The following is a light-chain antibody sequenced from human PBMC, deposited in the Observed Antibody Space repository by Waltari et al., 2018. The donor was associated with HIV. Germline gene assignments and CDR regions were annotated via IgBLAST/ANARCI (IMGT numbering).Light chain of an antibody. CDR3: QHGRT. CDR2: GAS. CDR1: QSVSSSY. V-gene: IGKV3-20*01. J-gene: IGKJ1*01. Sequence: EIVLTQSPGTLSLSPGERATLSCRASQSVSSSYLAWYQQKRGQAPRLLIYGASSRATGIPDRFSGSGAGTDFTLTINRLEPEDFAVYYCQHGRTFGHGTKVEIK.